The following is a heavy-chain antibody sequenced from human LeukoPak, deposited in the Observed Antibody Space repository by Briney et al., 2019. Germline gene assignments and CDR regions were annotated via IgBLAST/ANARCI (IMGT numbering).Heavy chain of an antibody. D-gene: IGHD4-17*01. V-gene: IGHV4-30-4*01. Sequence: MASETLSLTCTVSGGSISSGGYYWSWIRQPPGKGLEWIGYIYYSGSTYYNPSLKSRVTISVDTSKNQFSLKLSSVTAADTAVYYCARDLTVTTRHWYFDLWGRGTLVTVSS. CDR3: ARDLTVTTRHWYFDL. J-gene: IGHJ2*01. CDR2: IYYSGST. CDR1: GGSISSGGYY.